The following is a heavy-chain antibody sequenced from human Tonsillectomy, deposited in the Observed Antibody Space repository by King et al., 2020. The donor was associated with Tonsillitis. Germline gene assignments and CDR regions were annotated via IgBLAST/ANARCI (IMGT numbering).Heavy chain of an antibody. CDR1: W. Sequence: WMTWVRQAPGKGLEWVGRIKSKANGETTDYASPVKGRFTISRDDSKNTLYLQMNSLKTEDTAVYYCTTHLAGTLCYWGQGTLVTVSS. CDR2: IKSKANGETT. CDR3: TTHLAGTLCY. J-gene: IGHJ4*02. V-gene: IGHV3-15*01. D-gene: IGHD3-10*01.